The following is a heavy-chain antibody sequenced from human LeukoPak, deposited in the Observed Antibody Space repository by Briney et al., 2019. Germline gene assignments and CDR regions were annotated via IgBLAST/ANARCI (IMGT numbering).Heavy chain of an antibody. CDR1: GYTFTSYG. CDR3: ARDRLGCRGAMIVVVDFDY. J-gene: IGHJ4*02. Sequence: ASVKVSCKASGYTFTSYGISWVRQAPGQGLEWMGWISAYNGNTNYAQKLQGRVTMTTDTSTSTAYMELRSLRSDDTAVYYCARDRLGCRGAMIVVVDFDYWGQGTLVTVSS. CDR2: ISAYNGNT. D-gene: IGHD3-22*01. V-gene: IGHV1-18*01.